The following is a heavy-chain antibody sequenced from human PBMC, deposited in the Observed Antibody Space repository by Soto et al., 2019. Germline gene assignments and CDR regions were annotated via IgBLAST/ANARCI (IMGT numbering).Heavy chain of an antibody. CDR3: ARAGIYSIVATIWFDP. V-gene: IGHV4-59*01. Sequence: SSETLSLTCTVSGGSISSYYWSWIRQPPGKGLEWIGYIYYSGSTNYNPSLKSRVTISVDTSKNQFSLKLSSVTAADTAVYYCARAGIYSIVATIWFDPWGQGTLVTVSS. D-gene: IGHD5-12*01. CDR1: GGSISSYY. CDR2: IYYSGST. J-gene: IGHJ5*02.